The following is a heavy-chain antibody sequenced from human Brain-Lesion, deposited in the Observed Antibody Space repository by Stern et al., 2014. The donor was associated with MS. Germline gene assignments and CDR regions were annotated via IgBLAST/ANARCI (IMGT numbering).Heavy chain of an antibody. CDR2: ISWKRGTI. CDR1: GFTFDDYA. CDR3: ARDITGSSAYFAY. Sequence: EVQLVESGGDLVQPGRSLRLSCVAFGFTFDDYAMHWVRQAPGKGLEWVAGISWKRGTIGYADTVKGRFTTSRDNAYSSLYLQMNSLRPEDTALYYCARDITGSSAYFAYWGQGTLVTVSS. D-gene: IGHD1-14*01. J-gene: IGHJ4*02. V-gene: IGHV3-9*01.